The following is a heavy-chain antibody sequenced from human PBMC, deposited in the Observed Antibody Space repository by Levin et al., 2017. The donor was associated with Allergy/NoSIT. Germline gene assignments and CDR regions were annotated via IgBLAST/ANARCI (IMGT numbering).Heavy chain of an antibody. V-gene: IGHV3-30-3*01. J-gene: IGHJ4*02. CDR2: ISYDGSGK. CDR3: AVQRSPGIVDATMGFDY. Sequence: LSLTCAASGFPFRNYAMHWVRPAPGKGPEWVAVISYDGSGKYYADSVKGRFTISRDNSKNTLYLQVNSLKPEDTAVYYCAVQRSPGIVDATMGFDYWGQGTLVTVSS. D-gene: IGHD1-26*01. CDR1: GFPFRNYA.